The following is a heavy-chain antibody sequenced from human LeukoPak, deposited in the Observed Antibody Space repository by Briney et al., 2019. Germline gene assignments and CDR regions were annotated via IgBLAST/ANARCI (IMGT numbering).Heavy chain of an antibody. CDR1: GGSISSDY. CDR2: IYYSGST. D-gene: IGHD3-22*01. CDR3: ARVSDYYDSRGYFDY. V-gene: IGHV4-59*12. J-gene: IGHJ4*02. Sequence: SETLSLTCTVSGGSISSDYWSWIRQPPGKGLEWIGYIYYSGSTNYNPSLKSRVTISVDMSKKQFSLKLSSVTAADTAVYYCARVSDYYDSRGYFDYWGQGTLVTVSS.